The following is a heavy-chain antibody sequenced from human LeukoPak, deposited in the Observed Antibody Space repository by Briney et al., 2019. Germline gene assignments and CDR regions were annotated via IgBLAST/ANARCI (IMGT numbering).Heavy chain of an antibody. Sequence: SETLSLTCAVSGGSISSNSYYWGWIRQPPGKGLEWIGRIYTSGSTNYNPSLKSRVTISVDTSKNQFSLKLSSVTAADTAVYYCASTRAGYCSGGSCYPGGSRDYWGQGTLVTVSS. CDR1: GGSISSNSYY. J-gene: IGHJ4*02. CDR3: ASTRAGYCSGGSCYPGGSRDY. D-gene: IGHD2-15*01. V-gene: IGHV4-39*07. CDR2: IYTSGST.